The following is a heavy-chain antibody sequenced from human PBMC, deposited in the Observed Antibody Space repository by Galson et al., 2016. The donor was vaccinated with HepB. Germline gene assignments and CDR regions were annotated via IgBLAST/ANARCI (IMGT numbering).Heavy chain of an antibody. CDR3: ARGRSILERGWYWFDP. Sequence: SLRLSCAASGFTFDTYGMHWVRQAPGKGLEWVALIWYDGINKFYAESVKGRFTISRDNSKNTLFLEMNSLRAEDTAVYYCARGRSILERGWYWFDPWGQGTLVTVSS. J-gene: IGHJ5*02. CDR2: IWYDGINK. V-gene: IGHV3-33*01. D-gene: IGHD6-19*01. CDR1: GFTFDTYG.